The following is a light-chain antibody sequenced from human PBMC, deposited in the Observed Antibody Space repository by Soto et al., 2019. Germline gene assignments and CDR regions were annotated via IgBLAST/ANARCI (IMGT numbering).Light chain of an antibody. J-gene: IGLJ2*01. CDR2: RDT. CDR1: NIGSKN. CDR3: QVWDRSTGV. V-gene: IGLV3-9*01. Sequence: SYELTQPLSVSVALGQTARITCGGNNIGSKNVHWYQQKSGQAPVLVIYRDTNRPSGIPERFSGSNSGNTATLTISRAQGGDEADYFCQVWDRSTGVFGGGTQLTVL.